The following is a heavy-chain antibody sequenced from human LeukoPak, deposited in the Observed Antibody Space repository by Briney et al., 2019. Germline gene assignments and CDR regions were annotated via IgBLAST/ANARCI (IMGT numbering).Heavy chain of an antibody. CDR2: INPSRGST. V-gene: IGHV1-46*01. D-gene: IGHD2-2*02. CDR1: GYTFTSYY. J-gene: IGHJ6*03. Sequence: ASVKVSCKASGYTFTSYYMHWVRQAPGQGLEWMGIINPSRGSTSYAQKFQGRVTMTRDTSISTVYLELRSLTSEDTAVYYWARVAAEVVGVPGAIGFGGLRRVYYYMDVWGKGTTVTVSS. CDR3: ARVAAEVVGVPGAIGFGGLRRVYYYMDV.